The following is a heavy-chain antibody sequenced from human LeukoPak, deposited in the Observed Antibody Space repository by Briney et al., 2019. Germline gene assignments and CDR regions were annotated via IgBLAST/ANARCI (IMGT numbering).Heavy chain of an antibody. V-gene: IGHV3-66*01. CDR3: AREGHSSGYCGAFDI. J-gene: IGHJ3*02. Sequence: GGSLRLSCAASGFTVSSNYMSWVRQAPGKGLEWVSVIYSGGSTYYADSVKGRFTISRDNSKNTLYLQMNSLRAEDTAVYYCAREGHSSGYCGAFDIWGPGTMVTVSS. D-gene: IGHD3-22*01. CDR1: GFTVSSNY. CDR2: IYSGGST.